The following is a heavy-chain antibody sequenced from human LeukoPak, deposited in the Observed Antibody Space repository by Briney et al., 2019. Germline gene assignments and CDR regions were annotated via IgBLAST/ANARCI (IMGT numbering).Heavy chain of an antibody. J-gene: IGHJ4*02. CDR2: ISSSSTTI. CDR3: TRDHAALGGCFDY. V-gene: IGHV3-48*01. D-gene: IGHD6-19*01. CDR1: GFTFRTYS. Sequence: GGSLRLSCVASGFTFRTYSMNWVRQAPGKGLEYISYISSSSTTIYYADSVKGRFTISRDNAKNSLYLKMNSLRAEDTAVYYCTRDHAALGGCFDYWGQGTLVTVSS.